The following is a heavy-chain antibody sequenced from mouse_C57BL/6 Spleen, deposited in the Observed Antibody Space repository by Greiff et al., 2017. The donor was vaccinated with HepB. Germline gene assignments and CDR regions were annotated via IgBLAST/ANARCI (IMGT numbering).Heavy chain of an antibody. CDR3: ARELGRGGY. J-gene: IGHJ2*01. CDR2: ISSGGSYT. CDR1: GFTFSSYG. Sequence: EVKLVESGGDLVKPGGSLKLSCAASGFTFSSYGMSWVRQTPDKRLEWVATISSGGSYTYYPDSVKGRFTISRDNAKNTLYLQMSSLKSEDTAMYYCARELGRGGYWGQGTTLTVSS. D-gene: IGHD4-1*01. V-gene: IGHV5-6*01.